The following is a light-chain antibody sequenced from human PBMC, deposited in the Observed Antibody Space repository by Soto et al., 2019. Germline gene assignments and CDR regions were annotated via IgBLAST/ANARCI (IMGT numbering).Light chain of an antibody. V-gene: IGLV2-14*03. CDR2: DVI. Sequence: QSALTQPASVSGSPGQSITISCTGTSSDIGGYDFVSWYQQHPGKAPKLMIYDVINRPSGVPNRFSGSKSGNTASLTISGLQAEDEADYYCVSFTSSTTYVFGSGTKVTVL. CDR1: SSDIGGYDF. J-gene: IGLJ1*01. CDR3: VSFTSSTTYV.